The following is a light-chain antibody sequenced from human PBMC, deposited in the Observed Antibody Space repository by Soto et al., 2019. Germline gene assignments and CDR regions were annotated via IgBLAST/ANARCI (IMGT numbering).Light chain of an antibody. CDR2: DAS. CDR1: QDIAKN. V-gene: IGKV1-33*01. Sequence: IQMTQSPSSLSASVGDRVTITCQASQDIAKNLNWYQQKPGKAPKILIYDASSLQTGVTSRFSGSGSATHFTFSISSLQSEDIATYYCQQYDNLLPITFGQGTRLEIK. CDR3: QQYDNLLPIT. J-gene: IGKJ5*01.